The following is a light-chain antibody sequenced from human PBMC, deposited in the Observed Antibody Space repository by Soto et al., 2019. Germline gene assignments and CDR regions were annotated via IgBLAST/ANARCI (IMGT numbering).Light chain of an antibody. CDR2: GTS. CDR1: QSVDSSY. J-gene: IGKJ1*01. Sequence: KQSPDTLSLSPGERATLSCRASQSVDSSYLAWYQQKPGQAPRLLIYGTSARATGVPDRFSGSGSGTGFTLTISRLEPEDFAVYYCQQYGASRWTFAQGTKVDIK. V-gene: IGKV3-20*01. CDR3: QQYGASRWT.